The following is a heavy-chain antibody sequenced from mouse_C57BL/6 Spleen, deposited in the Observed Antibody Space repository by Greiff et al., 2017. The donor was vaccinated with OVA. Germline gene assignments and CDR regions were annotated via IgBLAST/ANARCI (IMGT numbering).Heavy chain of an antibody. J-gene: IGHJ3*01. CDR2: IFPGSGST. CDR1: GYTFTDYY. CDR3: AREGDYDEAPWFAY. V-gene: IGHV1-75*01. D-gene: IGHD2-4*01. Sequence: VKLMESGPELVKPGASVKISCKASGYTFTDYYINWVKQRPGQGLEWIGWIFPGSGSTYYNEKFKGKATLTVDKSSSTAYMLLSSLTSEDSAVYFCAREGDYDEAPWFAYWGQGTLVTVSA.